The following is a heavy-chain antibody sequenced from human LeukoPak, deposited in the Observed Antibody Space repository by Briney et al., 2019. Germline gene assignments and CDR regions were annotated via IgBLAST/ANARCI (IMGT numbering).Heavy chain of an antibody. CDR2: ISGSGGST. CDR3: AKSTTKAHYYDSSGYPY. J-gene: IGHJ4*02. D-gene: IGHD3-22*01. V-gene: IGHV3-23*01. CDR1: GFTFSSYA. Sequence: SGGSLRLSCAASGFTFSSYAMSWVRQAPGKGLEWVSAISGSGGSTYYADSVKGRFTISRDNSKNTLYLQMNSLRAEDTAVYYCAKSTTKAHYYDSSGYPYWGQGTLVTVSS.